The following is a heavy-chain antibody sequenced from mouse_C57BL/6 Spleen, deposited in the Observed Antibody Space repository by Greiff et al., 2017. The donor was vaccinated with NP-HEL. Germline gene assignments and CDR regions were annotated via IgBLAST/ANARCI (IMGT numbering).Heavy chain of an antibody. CDR3: ARSGGYGSTHYWYFDV. CDR1: GYTFTSYW. D-gene: IGHD1-1*01. V-gene: IGHV1-69*01. CDR2: IDPSDSYT. Sequence: VQLQQPGAELVMPGASVKLSCKASGYTFTSYWMHWVKQRPGQGLEWIGEIDPSDSYTNYNQKFKGKSTLTVDKSSSKAYMQLSSLTSEDSAVYYCARSGGYGSTHYWYFDVWGTGTTVTVSS. J-gene: IGHJ1*03.